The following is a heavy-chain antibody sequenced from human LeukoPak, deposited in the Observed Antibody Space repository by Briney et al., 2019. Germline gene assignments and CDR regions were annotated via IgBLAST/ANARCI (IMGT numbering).Heavy chain of an antibody. D-gene: IGHD5-18*01. CDR3: ASHRGFSRNAFDI. CDR2: INVGSNT. J-gene: IGHJ3*02. Sequence: GGSLRLSCAAPGFTFSNYAMSWVRQAPGKGLEYVSTINVGSNTFYADSVKGRFTISRDNSKNTLSLQMNSLRAEDTAVYYCASHRGFSRNAFDIWGQGTMVTVSS. V-gene: IGHV3-23*01. CDR1: GFTFSNYA.